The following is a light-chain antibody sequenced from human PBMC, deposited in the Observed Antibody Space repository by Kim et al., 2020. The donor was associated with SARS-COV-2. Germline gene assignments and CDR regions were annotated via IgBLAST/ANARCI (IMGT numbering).Light chain of an antibody. CDR2: GTS. Sequence: PGARATLSCRASRSIRINYLAWYQQKRGRAPRLLIYGTSSRATDIPDRFSGSGSGTDFTLTISRLEPEDFAVYYCQQYGSSPGITLGQGTRLEIK. CDR1: RSIRINY. V-gene: IGKV3-20*01. J-gene: IGKJ5*01. CDR3: QQYGSSPGIT.